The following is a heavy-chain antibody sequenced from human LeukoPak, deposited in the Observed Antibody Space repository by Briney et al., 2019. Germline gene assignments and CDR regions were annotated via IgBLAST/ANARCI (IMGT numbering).Heavy chain of an antibody. D-gene: IGHD3-10*01. J-gene: IGHJ4*02. CDR1: GGSISSGSYY. V-gene: IGHV4-61*02. Sequence: SETLSLTCTVSGGSISSGSYYWSWIRQPAGKGLEWIGRTYTSGSTNYNPSLKSRVTISVDTSKNQFSLKLSSVTAADTAVYYCAKDFYYYGSGSYPPDYWGQGTLVTVSS. CDR2: TYTSGST. CDR3: AKDFYYYGSGSYPPDY.